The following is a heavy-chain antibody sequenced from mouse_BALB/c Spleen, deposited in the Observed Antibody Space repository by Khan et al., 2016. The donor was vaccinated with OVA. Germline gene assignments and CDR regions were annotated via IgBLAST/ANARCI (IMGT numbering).Heavy chain of an antibody. D-gene: IGHD4-1*01. CDR3: ASERGRYYAMDY. CDR1: GYSITSDYA. V-gene: IGHV3-2*02. J-gene: IGHJ4*01. Sequence: EVQLQESGPGLVKPSQSLSLTCTVTGYSITSDYAWNWIRQFPGNKLEWMGYISYSDTTTYNPSLKSRISITRDKSKNQFFLHLNSGTTEDTATDYCASERGRYYAMDYWGQGTSVTVSA. CDR2: ISYSDTT.